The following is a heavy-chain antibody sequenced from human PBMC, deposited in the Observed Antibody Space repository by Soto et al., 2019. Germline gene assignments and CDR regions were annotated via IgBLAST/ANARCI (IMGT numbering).Heavy chain of an antibody. V-gene: IGHV1-18*01. CDR2: ISPYTGNT. J-gene: IGHJ6*01. CDR1: GYIFVNYG. D-gene: IGHD1-1*01. CDR3: VLGANYITTTPHEV. Sequence: QVQLVQSGDEVKKPGASVKVSCKASGYIFVNYGIAWVRQAPGQGLEGMGWISPYTGNTHSATKVQGRLTMTTATATRTAYMDLGRLTSDNTAVYDCVLGANYITTTPHEVWGPGTTITV.